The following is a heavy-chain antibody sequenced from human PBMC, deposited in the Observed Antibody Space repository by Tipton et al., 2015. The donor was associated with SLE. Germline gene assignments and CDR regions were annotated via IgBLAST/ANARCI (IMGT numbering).Heavy chain of an antibody. V-gene: IGHV3-21*03. Sequence: SLRLSCAASGFTFSSYNMNWVRRAPGKGLEWVSSISYGSGHINYADSVKGRFTISIDSAENSVSLQMNSLRADDSAVYYCARDQSHGLDVWGQGTTVTVSS. CDR3: ARDQSHGLDV. CDR2: ISYGSGHI. J-gene: IGHJ6*02. CDR1: GFTFSSYN.